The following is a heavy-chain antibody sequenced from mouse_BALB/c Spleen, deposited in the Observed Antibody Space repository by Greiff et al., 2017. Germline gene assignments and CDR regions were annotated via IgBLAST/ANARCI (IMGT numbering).Heavy chain of an antibody. CDR1: GFTFSSFG. CDR3: ARYDYAMDY. J-gene: IGHJ4*01. CDR2: ISSGSSTI. D-gene: IGHD2-14*01. V-gene: IGHV5-17*02. Sequence: EVQLVESGGGLVQPGGSRKLSCAASGFTFSSFGMHWVRQAPEKGLEWVAYISSGSSTIYYADTVKGRFTISRDNPKNTLFLQMTSPRSEDTAMYYCARYDYAMDYWGQGTSVTVSS.